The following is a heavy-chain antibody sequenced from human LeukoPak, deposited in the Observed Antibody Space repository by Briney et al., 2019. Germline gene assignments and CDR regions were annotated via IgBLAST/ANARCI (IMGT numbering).Heavy chain of an antibody. CDR1: GGTFSSYA. J-gene: IGHJ4*02. CDR2: IIPIFGTA. Sequence: SVKVSCKASGGTFSSYAISWVRKAPGQGLEWMGGIIPIFGTANYAQKFQGRVTITADESTSTAYMELSSLRSEDTAVYYCARGYCSGGSCYEGDIWGQGTLVTVSS. CDR3: ARGYCSGGSCYEGDI. V-gene: IGHV1-69*13. D-gene: IGHD2-15*01.